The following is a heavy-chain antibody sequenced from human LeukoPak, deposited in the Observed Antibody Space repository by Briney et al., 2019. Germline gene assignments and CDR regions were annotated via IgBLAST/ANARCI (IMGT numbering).Heavy chain of an antibody. D-gene: IGHD2-2*01. CDR3: ARGLKYQLLTYYYYYMDV. V-gene: IGHV1-69*05. CDR2: IIPIFGTA. CDR1: GGTFSSYA. Sequence: SVKVSCKASGGTFSSYAISWVRQAPGQGLEWMGGIIPIFGTANYAQKFQGRVTITTDESTSTAYMELSSLRPEDTAVYNCARGLKYQLLTYYYYYMDVWGKGTTVTVSS. J-gene: IGHJ6*03.